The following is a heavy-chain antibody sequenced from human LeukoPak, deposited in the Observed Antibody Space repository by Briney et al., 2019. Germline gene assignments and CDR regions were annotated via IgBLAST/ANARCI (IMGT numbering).Heavy chain of an antibody. Sequence: ASVKVSCKASGYTFTGYYMHWVRQAPGQGLEWMGWINPNSGGTNYAQKFQGRVTMTRDTSISTAYMELSRLRSDDTAVYYRAREELGYCSSTSCYPYFQHWGQGTLVTVSS. CDR2: INPNSGGT. V-gene: IGHV1-2*02. J-gene: IGHJ1*01. CDR1: GYTFTGYY. CDR3: AREELGYCSSTSCYPYFQH. D-gene: IGHD2-2*01.